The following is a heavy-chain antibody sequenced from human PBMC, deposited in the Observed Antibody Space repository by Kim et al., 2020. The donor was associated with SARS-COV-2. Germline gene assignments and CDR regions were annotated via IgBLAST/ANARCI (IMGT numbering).Heavy chain of an antibody. Sequence: GGSLILSCAASGFTFSSYGMHWVRQAPGKGLEWVAVISYDGSNKYYADSVKGRFTISRDNSKNTLYLQMNSLRAEDTAVYYCAKDLSGSYYGALRQGLDYWGQGTLVTVSS. V-gene: IGHV3-30*18. CDR3: AKDLSGSYYGALRQGLDY. J-gene: IGHJ4*02. CDR2: ISYDGSNK. D-gene: IGHD1-26*01. CDR1: GFTFSSYG.